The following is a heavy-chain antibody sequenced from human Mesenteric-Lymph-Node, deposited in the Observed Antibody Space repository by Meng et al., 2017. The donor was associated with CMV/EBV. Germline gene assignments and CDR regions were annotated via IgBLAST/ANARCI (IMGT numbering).Heavy chain of an antibody. J-gene: IGHJ4*02. CDR1: GVSVTSGAYH. Sequence: QESRLGRVRPSETLSLTCIVPGVSVTSGAYHWSWIRQSPGKGLEWIGYIYGTGITIYNPSLKSRVTILLETSKNQFSLKLNSVTTADTAVYYCAKSRSSTPGIVDDWGQGTLVTVSS. D-gene: IGHD2/OR15-2a*01. CDR3: AKSRSSTPGIVDD. CDR2: IYGTGIT. V-gene: IGHV4-61*08.